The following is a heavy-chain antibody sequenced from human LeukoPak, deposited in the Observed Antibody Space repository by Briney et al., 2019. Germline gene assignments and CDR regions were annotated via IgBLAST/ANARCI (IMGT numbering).Heavy chain of an antibody. CDR1: RFTFSTYW. CDR2: INSDGSST. D-gene: IGHD3-22*01. CDR3: AKDGKRITMIGVVRRGHYLDY. V-gene: IGHV3-74*01. Sequence: GGSLRLSCAASRFTFSTYWMHWVRQAPGKGLVWVSRINSDGSSTGYADSVKGRFTISRDNSKNTLYLQMNNLRAGDTAVYYCAKDGKRITMIGVVRRGHYLDYWGQGTLVTVSS. J-gene: IGHJ4*02.